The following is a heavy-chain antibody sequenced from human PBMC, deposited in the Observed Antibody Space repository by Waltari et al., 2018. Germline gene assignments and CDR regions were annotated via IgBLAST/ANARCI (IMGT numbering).Heavy chain of an antibody. V-gene: IGHV4-34*01. Sequence: QVQLQQWGAGLLKPSETLSLTSAVCGESFSGFDCSWNRPPPGKGLELIGESNHSGSTNYNPSLKSRVTISVDTSKSQFSLKLSSVTAADTAVYYCARVVVVPAAIRGWFDPWGQGTLVTVSS. CDR2: SNHSGST. CDR3: ARVVVVPAAIRGWFDP. J-gene: IGHJ5*02. CDR1: GESFSGFD. D-gene: IGHD2-2*01.